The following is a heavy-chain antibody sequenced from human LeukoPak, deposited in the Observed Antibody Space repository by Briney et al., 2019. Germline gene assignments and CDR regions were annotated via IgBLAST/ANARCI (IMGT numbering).Heavy chain of an antibody. Sequence: PGRSLRLSCAASGFTFSSPGMHWVRQAPGKGLEWVAVIWYDGSNEYYAESVKGRFTISRDNSKNTMYLQMSSLRAEDTAVYYCARGYYDSSTDAFDIWGQGTMVTVSA. CDR1: GFTFSSPG. V-gene: IGHV3-33*01. CDR3: ARGYYDSSTDAFDI. J-gene: IGHJ3*02. CDR2: IWYDGSNE. D-gene: IGHD3-22*01.